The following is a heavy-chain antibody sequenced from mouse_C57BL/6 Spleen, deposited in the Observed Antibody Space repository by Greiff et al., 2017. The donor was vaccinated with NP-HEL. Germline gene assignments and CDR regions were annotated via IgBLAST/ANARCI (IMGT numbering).Heavy chain of an antibody. D-gene: IGHD2-3*01. CDR2: INPSNGGT. J-gene: IGHJ2*01. V-gene: IGHV1-53*01. Sequence: QVQLQQSGTELVKPGASVKLSCKASGYTFTSYWMHWVKQRPGQGLEWIGNINPSNGGTNYNEKFKSKATLTVDKSSSTAYMQLSSLTSEDSAVYYCARTDYEGYYVFDYWGQGTTLTVSS. CDR3: ARTDYEGYYVFDY. CDR1: GYTFTSYW.